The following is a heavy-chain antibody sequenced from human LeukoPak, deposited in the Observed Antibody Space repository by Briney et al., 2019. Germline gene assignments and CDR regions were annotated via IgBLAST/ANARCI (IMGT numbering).Heavy chain of an antibody. J-gene: IGHJ4*02. V-gene: IGHV1-69*06. CDR1: GYTFTDSY. CDR3: ARVLRGGYNTNYFDY. CDR2: IIPIFGTA. Sequence: ASVKVSCKTSGYTFTDSYIHWVRQAPGQGLEWMGGIIPIFGTANYAQKFQGRVTITADKSTSTAYMELSSLRSEDTAVYYCARVLRGGYNTNYFDYWGQGTLVTVSS. D-gene: IGHD5-24*01.